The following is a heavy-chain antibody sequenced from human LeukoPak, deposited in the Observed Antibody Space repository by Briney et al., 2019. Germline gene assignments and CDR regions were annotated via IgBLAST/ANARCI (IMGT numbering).Heavy chain of an antibody. J-gene: IGHJ4*02. Sequence: GGSLRLSCETSGFIFSNCWMTWVRQAPGKGLEWVANIKTDASEKYYADSVKGRFTISRDNAKMSLYLQMNSLRAEDMAVYYCAKAHSSSWYYFDYWGQGTLVTVSS. V-gene: IGHV3-7*03. CDR1: GFIFSNCW. D-gene: IGHD6-13*01. CDR2: IKTDASEK. CDR3: AKAHSSSWYYFDY.